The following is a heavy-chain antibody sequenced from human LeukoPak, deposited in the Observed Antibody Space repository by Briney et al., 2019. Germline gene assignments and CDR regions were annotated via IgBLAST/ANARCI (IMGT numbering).Heavy chain of an antibody. V-gene: IGHV1-46*01. J-gene: IGHJ4*02. D-gene: IGHD6-13*01. CDR3: ARAYIAAEGPLH. CDR1: GYTFTSYY. Sequence: ASVKVSCKASGYTFTSYYMHWVRQAPGQGLGWMGMINPSGGSTRYAQKFQGRVTMTRDTSTSTVNMDLSSLRSEDTAVYYCARAYIAAEGPLHWGQGTLVTVSS. CDR2: INPSGGST.